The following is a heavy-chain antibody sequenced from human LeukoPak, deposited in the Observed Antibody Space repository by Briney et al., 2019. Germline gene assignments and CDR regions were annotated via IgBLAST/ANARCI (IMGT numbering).Heavy chain of an antibody. D-gene: IGHD6-6*01. CDR3: ARMNVAARDWFDS. CDR1: GFSLTTTGMC. CDR2: IDWDDEK. J-gene: IGHJ5*01. Sequence: ESGPTLVNPTQTLTLTCTFSGFSLTTTGMCVNWIRQPPGKALDWLARIDWDDEKFYSTSLKTRLSISKDTSKNQVVLTMTNMDPVDTATYYCARMNVAARDWFDSWGQGTLVTVSS. V-gene: IGHV2-70*17.